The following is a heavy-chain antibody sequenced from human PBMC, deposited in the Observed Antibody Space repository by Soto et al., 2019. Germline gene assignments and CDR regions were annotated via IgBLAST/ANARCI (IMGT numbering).Heavy chain of an antibody. CDR1: GFTFSNYA. J-gene: IGHJ4*02. V-gene: IGHV3-23*01. CDR3: AKAGCSGGTCYLYYFDY. Sequence: GGSLRLSCAASGFTFSNYAMSWVRQAPGKGLEWVSTISGRGGNTYYADSVKGRFTISRDNSRNMLYLQMDSLRVEDSAVYSCAKAGCSGGTCYLYYFDYWGQGALVTVSS. D-gene: IGHD2-15*01. CDR2: ISGRGGNT.